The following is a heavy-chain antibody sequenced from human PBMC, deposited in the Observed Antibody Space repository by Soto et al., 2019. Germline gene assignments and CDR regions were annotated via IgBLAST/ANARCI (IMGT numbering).Heavy chain of an antibody. J-gene: IGHJ6*02. V-gene: IGHV1-69*13. CDR3: ARDTPNRGITMVRGVAQSYYYYGMDV. CDR1: GGTFSSYA. D-gene: IGHD3-10*01. Sequence: VASVKVSCKASGGTFSSYAISWVRQAPGQGLEWMGGIIPIFGTANYAQKFQGRVTITADESTSTAYMELSSLRSEDTAVYYCARDTPNRGITMVRGVAQSYYYYGMDVWGQGTTVTVSS. CDR2: IIPIFGTA.